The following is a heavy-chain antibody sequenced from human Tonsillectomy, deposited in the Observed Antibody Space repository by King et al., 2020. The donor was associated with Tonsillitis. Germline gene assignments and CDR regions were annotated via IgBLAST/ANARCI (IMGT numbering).Heavy chain of an antibody. CDR3: ARGHNRYSSYQKWFAP. D-gene: IGHD2-15*01. V-gene: IGHV4-34*01. CDR2: IDHSGST. J-gene: IGHJ5*02. Sequence: VQLQQWGAGLLTPSETLSLTCAVSGGSFSGYYWSWSRQPPGKGLEWIGQIDHSGSTNYNPSLKSRVTISLDTSKNQFFLKLTSVTAADTAVYYCARGHNRYSSYQKWFAPCGQGTLVSVSS. CDR1: GGSFSGYY.